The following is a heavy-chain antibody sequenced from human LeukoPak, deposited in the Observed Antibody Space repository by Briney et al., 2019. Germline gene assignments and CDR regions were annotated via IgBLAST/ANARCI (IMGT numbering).Heavy chain of an antibody. CDR2: ISAYNGNT. V-gene: IGHV1-18*01. Sequence: ASVKVSCKASGYTFTSYGISWVRQAPGQGLEWMGWISAYNGNTKYAQKLQGRVTLTTDTSTSTAYMELRRLRSDDTAVYYCARDRGVGATTYFDYWGQGTLVTVSS. D-gene: IGHD1-26*01. CDR1: GYTFTSYG. J-gene: IGHJ4*02. CDR3: ARDRGVGATTYFDY.